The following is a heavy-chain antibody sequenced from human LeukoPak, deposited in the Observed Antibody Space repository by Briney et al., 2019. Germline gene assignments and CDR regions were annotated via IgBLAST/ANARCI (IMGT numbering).Heavy chain of an antibody. CDR1: GFTFSSYW. Sequence: PGGSLRLSCAASGFTFSSYWMSWVRQAPGKGLEWVSAISGSGVSTYYADSVKGRFTISRDNSKNTLYLQMNSLRAEDTAVYYCAKLKIVAGGYFDYWGQGTLVTVSS. V-gene: IGHV3-23*01. D-gene: IGHD2-21*01. CDR3: AKLKIVAGGYFDY. CDR2: ISGSGVST. J-gene: IGHJ4*02.